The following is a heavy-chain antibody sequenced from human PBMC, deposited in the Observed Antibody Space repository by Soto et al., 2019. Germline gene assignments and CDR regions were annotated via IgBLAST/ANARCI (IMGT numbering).Heavy chain of an antibody. J-gene: IGHJ6*02. Sequence: QVQLQESGPGLVKPSQTLSLTCTVSGGSISSGGYYWSWIRQHPGKGLEWIGYIYYSGSTYYNPSLKGRVTIAVDTSKSQFSLKLSSVTAADTAVYYCARDLQYSRLFYGMDVWGQGTTVTVSS. V-gene: IGHV4-31*03. D-gene: IGHD6-13*01. CDR2: IYYSGST. CDR3: ARDLQYSRLFYGMDV. CDR1: GGSISSGGYY.